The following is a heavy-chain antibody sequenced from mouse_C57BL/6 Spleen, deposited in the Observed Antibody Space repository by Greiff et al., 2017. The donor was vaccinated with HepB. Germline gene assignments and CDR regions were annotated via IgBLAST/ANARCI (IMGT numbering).Heavy chain of an antibody. J-gene: IGHJ3*01. Sequence: EVKLMESGEGLVKPGGSLKLSCAASGFTFSSYAMSWVRQTPEKRLEWVAYISSGGDYIYYADTVKGRFTISRDNARNTLYLQMSSLKSEDTAMYYCTRDHSNYWFAYWGQGTLVTVSA. CDR2: ISSGGDYI. CDR3: TRDHSNYWFAY. V-gene: IGHV5-9-1*02. D-gene: IGHD2-5*01. CDR1: GFTFSSYA.